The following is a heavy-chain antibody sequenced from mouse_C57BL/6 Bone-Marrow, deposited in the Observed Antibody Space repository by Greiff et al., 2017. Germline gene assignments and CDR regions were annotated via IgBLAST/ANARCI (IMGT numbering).Heavy chain of an antibody. CDR3: ARYGSSLYYYAMYY. V-gene: IGHV1-63*01. CDR2: IYPGGGST. J-gene: IGHJ4*01. D-gene: IGHD1-1*01. CDR1: GYTFTNYW. Sequence: VQLQQSGAELVRPGPSVKMSCKASGYTFTNYWIGWAKPRPGPGLEWIGDIYPGGGSTNYNEKFKGKATLTADKSSSTAYMKFSSLTSEDSSIYYCARYGSSLYYYAMYYWGQGTSVTVSS.